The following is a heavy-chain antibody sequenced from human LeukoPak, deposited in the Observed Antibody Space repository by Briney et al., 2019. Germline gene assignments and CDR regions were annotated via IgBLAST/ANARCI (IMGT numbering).Heavy chain of an antibody. CDR2: INTNTGNP. D-gene: IGHD2-15*01. V-gene: IGHV7-4-1*02. Sequence: VASVNVSCKASGYTFTSYAMNWVRLAPGQGLEWMGWINTNTGNPTYAQGFTGRFVFSLDTSVSTAYLQISSLKAEDTAVYYCARPGQILGYCSGGSCDLDYWGQGTLVTVSS. J-gene: IGHJ4*02. CDR3: ARPGQILGYCSGGSCDLDY. CDR1: GYTFTSYA.